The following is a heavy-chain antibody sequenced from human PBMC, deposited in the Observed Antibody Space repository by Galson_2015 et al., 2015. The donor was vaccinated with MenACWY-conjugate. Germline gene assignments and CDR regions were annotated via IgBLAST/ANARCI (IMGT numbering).Heavy chain of an antibody. D-gene: IGHD3-3*01. CDR2: IGGSGGTT. Sequence: SLRLSCAVAGFTLNKYAMSWVRQAPGKGLEWVSSIGGSGGTTFYADSVKGRFTISRDYSRNSMYLQMDRLRVDDTAVYYCAKADNDFGSGYHENWFDTWGQGTLVTVSS. V-gene: IGHV3-23*01. J-gene: IGHJ5*02. CDR1: GFTLNKYA. CDR3: AKADNDFGSGYHENWFDT.